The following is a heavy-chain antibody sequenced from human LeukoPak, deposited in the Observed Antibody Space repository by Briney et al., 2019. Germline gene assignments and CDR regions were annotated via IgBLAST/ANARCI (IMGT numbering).Heavy chain of an antibody. J-gene: IGHJ4*02. CDR2: INPNSGGT. D-gene: IGHD3-16*01. CDR1: GYTFTSYG. Sequence: ASVKVSCKASGYTFTSYGISWVRQAPGQGLEWMGWINPNSGGTNYAQKFQGRVTMTRDTSISTAYMELSRLRSDDTAVYYCAREFEIMITFGGVSRDYWGQGTLVTVSS. CDR3: AREFEIMITFGGVSRDY. V-gene: IGHV1-2*02.